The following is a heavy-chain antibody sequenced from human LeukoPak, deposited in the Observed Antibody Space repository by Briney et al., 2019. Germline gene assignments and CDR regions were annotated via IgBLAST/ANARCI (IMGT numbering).Heavy chain of an antibody. J-gene: IGHJ4*02. CDR3: VKSSD. CDR2: ISGNGGTT. CDR1: GFTFSSYT. Sequence: PGGSLRLSCSVSGFTFSSYTMHWVRQAPGKGLQDVSAISGNGGTTYYADSVKGRFTTSRDNSKNTLYLQMSSLRAEDTAVYYCVKSSDWGRGTLVTVSS. V-gene: IGHV3-64D*09.